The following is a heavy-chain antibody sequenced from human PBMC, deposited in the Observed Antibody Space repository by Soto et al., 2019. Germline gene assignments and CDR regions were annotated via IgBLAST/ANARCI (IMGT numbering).Heavy chain of an antibody. J-gene: IGHJ5*02. Sequence: GGSLRLSCSASGFTFSMFSMHWVRQAPGKGLEYVSGISSNGDSTYYADSVKGRFTISRDNSKNTPYLQMSSLRAVDTAVYYCVHPRSTVQIPPTWGQGTLVTVSS. V-gene: IGHV3-64D*06. CDR3: VHPRSTVQIPPT. CDR1: GFTFSMFS. D-gene: IGHD4-17*01. CDR2: ISSNGDST.